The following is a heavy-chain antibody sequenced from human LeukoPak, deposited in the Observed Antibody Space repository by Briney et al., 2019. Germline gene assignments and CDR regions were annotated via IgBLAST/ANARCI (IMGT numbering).Heavy chain of an antibody. J-gene: IGHJ4*02. D-gene: IGHD3-3*01. V-gene: IGHV1-2*02. Sequence: ASVRVSCKASGCTFTGYFMHWVRQAPGQGLEWMGWINPHSGGTDNAQNFQGRVTMTRDTSINTAYMELTRMTSDDTAVYFCARGGGTSGPELDYWGQGTLVTVSS. CDR1: GCTFTGYF. CDR3: ARGGGTSGPELDY. CDR2: INPHSGGT.